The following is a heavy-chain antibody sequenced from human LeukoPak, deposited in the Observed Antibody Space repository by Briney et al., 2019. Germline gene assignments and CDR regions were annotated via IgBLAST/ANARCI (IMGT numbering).Heavy chain of an antibody. J-gene: IGHJ4*02. CDR1: GFTFDEFG. CDR3: AKEGSALWFGELSSYFDY. D-gene: IGHD3-10*01. Sequence: GGSLRLSCAPSGFTFDEFGMSWVRQTPGKGLEWVSGISASGGSTYYADSLKGRCTISRDNFKNTLYLQMNSLRAEDTAVYYCAKEGSALWFGELSSYFDYWGQGTLVTVSS. CDR2: ISASGGST. V-gene: IGHV3-23*01.